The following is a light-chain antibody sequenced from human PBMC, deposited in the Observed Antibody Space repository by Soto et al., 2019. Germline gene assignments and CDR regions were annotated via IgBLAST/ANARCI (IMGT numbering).Light chain of an antibody. Sequence: EIVMTQSPATLSVSPGERATLPCRASQSVSSNLAWYQQKPGQAPRLLVYGASTRATGIPARFSGSGSGTECTLTISSLQSEDFAIYYCQQDKNWPRTFGQGTKVEIK. CDR1: QSVSSN. CDR2: GAS. J-gene: IGKJ1*01. V-gene: IGKV3-15*01. CDR3: QQDKNWPRT.